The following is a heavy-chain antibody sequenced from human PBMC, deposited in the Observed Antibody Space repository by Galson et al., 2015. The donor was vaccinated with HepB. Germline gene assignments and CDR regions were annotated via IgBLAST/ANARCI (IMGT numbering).Heavy chain of an antibody. CDR2: ISGSGGST. CDR1: GFTFSSYA. V-gene: IGHV3-23*01. D-gene: IGHD1-26*01. J-gene: IGHJ4*02. CDR3: ARGGTRELLLYFDY. Sequence: SLRLSCAASGFTFSSYAMSWVRQAPGKGLEWVSAISGSGGSTYYADSVKGRFTISRDNSKNTLYLQMNSLRAEDTAVYYCARGGTRELLLYFDYWGQGTLVTVSS.